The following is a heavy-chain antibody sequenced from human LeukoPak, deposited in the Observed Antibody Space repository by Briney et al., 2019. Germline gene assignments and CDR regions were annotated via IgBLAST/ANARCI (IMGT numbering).Heavy chain of an antibody. V-gene: IGHV4-61*02. CDR3: ARDMGTRSRYYYYYMDV. CDR2: IYSSGTT. D-gene: IGHD1-7*01. CDR1: GGSFSTDHYY. Sequence: SETLSLTCTVSGGSFSTDHYYWSWIRQPAGRGLEWIGCIYSSGTTKYNPSLNSRVTISIDMSKNQFSLKLSSVTAADTAVYYCARDMGTRSRYYYYYMDVWGKGTAVTVSS. J-gene: IGHJ6*03.